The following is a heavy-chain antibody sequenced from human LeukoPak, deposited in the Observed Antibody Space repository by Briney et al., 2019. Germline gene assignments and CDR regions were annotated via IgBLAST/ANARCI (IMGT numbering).Heavy chain of an antibody. J-gene: IGHJ3*02. D-gene: IGHD5-18*01. CDR3: ARDGYSYGYSRKDAFDI. CDR1: GGSISSYY. Sequence: SETLSLTCTVSGGSISSYYWSWIRQPPGKGLEWIGYIYYGGSTNYNPSLKSRVTISVDTSKNQFSLKLSSVTAADTAVYYCARDGYSYGYSRKDAFDIWGQGTMVTVSS. V-gene: IGHV4-59*01. CDR2: IYYGGST.